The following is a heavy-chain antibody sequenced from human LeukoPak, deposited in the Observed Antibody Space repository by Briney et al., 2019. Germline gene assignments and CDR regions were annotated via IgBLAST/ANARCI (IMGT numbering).Heavy chain of an antibody. CDR3: ARDTSAYYRPFDY. D-gene: IGHD3-22*01. V-gene: IGHV4-59*01. CDR2: IYYSGST. Sequence: SETLSLTCAVYGGSFSGYYWSWIRQPPGKGLEWSGYIYYSGSTNYNPSLKSRVTISVDTSKNQFSLKVSSVTAADTAVYFCARDTSAYYRPFDYWGQGTLVTVSS. CDR1: GGSFSGYY. J-gene: IGHJ4*02.